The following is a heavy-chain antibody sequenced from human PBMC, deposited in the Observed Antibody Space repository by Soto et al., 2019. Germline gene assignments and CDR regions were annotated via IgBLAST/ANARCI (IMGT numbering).Heavy chain of an antibody. V-gene: IGHV3-7*01. J-gene: IGHJ6*02. CDR1: GFTFSSYW. CDR2: IKQDGSEK. CDR3: ARDYPITYDFWSGYWGRDYYYGMDV. Sequence: EVQLVESGGGLVQPGGSLRLSCAASGFTFSSYWMSWVRQAPGKGLEWVANIKQDGSEKYYVDSVKGRFTISRDNAKNSLYRQMNSLRAEDTAVYYCARDYPITYDFWSGYWGRDYYYGMDVWGQGTTVTVSS. D-gene: IGHD3-3*01.